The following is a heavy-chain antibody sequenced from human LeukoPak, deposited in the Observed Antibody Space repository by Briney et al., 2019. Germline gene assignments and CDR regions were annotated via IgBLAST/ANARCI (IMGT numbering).Heavy chain of an antibody. V-gene: IGHV4-39*01. D-gene: IGHD2-15*01. CDR2: IDYSGST. CDR1: GFTFSTYE. CDR3: ARHVFRWLLNWFDP. Sequence: PGGSLRLSCATSGFTFSTYEMNWVRQAPGKGLEWIGSIDYSGSTSYNPSLKSRVTISVDTSKNKVSLRLSSVTAADTAVYYCARHVFRWLLNWFDPWGQGTLVTVSS. J-gene: IGHJ5*02.